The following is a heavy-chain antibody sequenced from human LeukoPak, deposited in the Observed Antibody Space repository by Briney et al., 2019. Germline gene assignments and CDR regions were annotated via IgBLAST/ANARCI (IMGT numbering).Heavy chain of an antibody. CDR3: AKGGGYSYGYLDY. Sequence: GGSLRLSCAASGFTFSSYAMSWVRQAPGKGLEWVSVISGSGGSTYYADSVKGRFTISRDNSKITLYLQMNSLRAEDTAVYYCAKGGGYSYGYLDYCGQGTLVTVSS. J-gene: IGHJ4*02. CDR2: ISGSGGST. CDR1: GFTFSSYA. V-gene: IGHV3-23*01. D-gene: IGHD5-18*01.